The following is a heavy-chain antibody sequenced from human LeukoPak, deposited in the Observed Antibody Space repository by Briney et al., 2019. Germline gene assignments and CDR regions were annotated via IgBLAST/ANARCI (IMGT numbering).Heavy chain of an antibody. CDR1: GGSFSGYY. Sequence: PSETLSLTCAVNGGSFSGYYWTWIRQSPGKGLEWIGEIIHSGRANYSPSHKSRLTLAVDPSMNHFSMRLSSVTAADTAVYYCARGTVISGYASFDYWGQGALVTVSS. J-gene: IGHJ4*02. V-gene: IGHV4-34*01. CDR2: IIHSGRA. D-gene: IGHD3-16*01. CDR3: ARGTVISGYASFDY.